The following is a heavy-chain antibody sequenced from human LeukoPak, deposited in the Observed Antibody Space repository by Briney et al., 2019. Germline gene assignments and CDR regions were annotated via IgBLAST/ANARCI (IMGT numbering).Heavy chain of an antibody. V-gene: IGHV3-7*01. D-gene: IGHD3-22*01. CDR3: ARMAYYYDSSGYYPYYFDY. CDR2: IKQDGSEK. CDR1: GFTFSSYW. J-gene: IGHJ4*02. Sequence: GGSLRVSCAASGFTFSSYWMSWVRQAPGNGLEWVANIKQDGSEKYYVDSVKGRFTISRDNAKNSLYLQMNSLRAEDTAVYYCARMAYYYDSSGYYPYYFDYWGQGTLVTVSS.